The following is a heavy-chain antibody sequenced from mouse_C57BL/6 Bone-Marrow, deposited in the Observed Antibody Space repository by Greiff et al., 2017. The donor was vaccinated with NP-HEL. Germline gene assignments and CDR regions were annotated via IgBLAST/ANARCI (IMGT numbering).Heavy chain of an antibody. CDR1: GYTFTSYW. CDR2: IYPGNSDT. J-gene: IGHJ4*01. V-gene: IGHV1-5*01. CDR3: TRGTTVVATDAMDY. D-gene: IGHD1-1*01. Sequence: EVQLQESGTVLARPGASVKMSCKTSGYTFTSYWMHWVKQRPGQGLEWIGAIYPGNSDTSYNQKFKGKAKLTAGTSASTAYMELSSLTNEDSAVYYCTRGTTVVATDAMDYWGKGTSVTVSS.